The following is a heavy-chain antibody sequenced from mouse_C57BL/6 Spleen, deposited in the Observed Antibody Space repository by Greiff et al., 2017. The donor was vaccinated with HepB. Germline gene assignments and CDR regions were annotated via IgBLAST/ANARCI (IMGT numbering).Heavy chain of an antibody. CDR3: ARDDWVAWFAY. D-gene: IGHD2-4*01. Sequence: QVQLKQSGPELVKPGASVKISCKASGYAFSSSWMNWVKQRPGKGLEWIGRIYPGDGDTNYNGKFKGKATLTADKSSSTAYMQLSSLTSEDSAVYFCARDDWVAWFAYWGQGTLVTVSA. CDR1: GYAFSSSW. J-gene: IGHJ3*01. CDR2: IYPGDGDT. V-gene: IGHV1-82*01.